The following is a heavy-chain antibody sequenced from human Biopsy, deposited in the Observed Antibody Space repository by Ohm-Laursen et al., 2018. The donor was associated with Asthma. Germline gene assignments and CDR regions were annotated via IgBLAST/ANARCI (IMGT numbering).Heavy chain of an antibody. V-gene: IGHV1-69*01. D-gene: IGHD2-15*01. CDR2: INFVFGTT. CDR1: GGTFNTYV. CDR3: ARKAGSCISRTCYSLDF. Sequence: SSVKVSCKSLGGTFNTYVIGWVRQGPGQGLEWMGGINFVFGTTTYPQKFQDTVPITADDSTSTVYMELSSLRSEDTAVYYCARKAGSCISRTCYSLDFWGQGTLVTVSS. J-gene: IGHJ4*02.